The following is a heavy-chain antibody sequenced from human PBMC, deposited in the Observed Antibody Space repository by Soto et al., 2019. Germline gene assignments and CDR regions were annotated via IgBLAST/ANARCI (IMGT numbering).Heavy chain of an antibody. V-gene: IGHV4-39*01. D-gene: IGHD2-2*03. Sequence: SETLSLTCTVSGGSVSSSRDSWGWIRQSPGKGLEWIGTIYSSENTYYNPSLLSRVTISVDTSKNEFSLRLSSVTAADTAVYYCARLNGNCISTNCHGYYGIDVWGQGTTVT. CDR3: ARLNGNCISTNCHGYYGIDV. CDR1: GGSVSSSRDS. CDR2: IYSSENT. J-gene: IGHJ6*02.